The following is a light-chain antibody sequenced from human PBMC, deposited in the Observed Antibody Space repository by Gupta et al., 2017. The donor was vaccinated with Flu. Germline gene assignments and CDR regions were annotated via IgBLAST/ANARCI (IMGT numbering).Light chain of an antibody. Sequence: TLSLSPGESATLSCRASQSVRRDSLAWFQQKPGQAPRLLIYGASTRATGIPDRFSGSGSGTDFTLTITRREPEDFAVYFCQRYGSPLPWTFGQGTKVEIK. J-gene: IGKJ1*01. CDR3: QRYGSPLPWT. CDR2: GAS. V-gene: IGKV3-20*01. CDR1: QSVRRDS.